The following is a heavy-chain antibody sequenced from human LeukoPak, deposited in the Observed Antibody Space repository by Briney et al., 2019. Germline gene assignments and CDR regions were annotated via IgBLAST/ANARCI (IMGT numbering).Heavy chain of an antibody. V-gene: IGHV4-34*01. CDR1: GGSISSYF. Sequence: SETLSLTCTVSGGSISSYFWSWIRQPPGKGLEWIGEINHSGSTNYNPSLKSRVTISVDTSKNQFSLKLSSVTAADTAVYYCAIHTPAGTYGDSRNWFDPWGQGTLVTVSS. J-gene: IGHJ5*02. D-gene: IGHD4-17*01. CDR2: INHSGST. CDR3: AIHTPAGTYGDSRNWFDP.